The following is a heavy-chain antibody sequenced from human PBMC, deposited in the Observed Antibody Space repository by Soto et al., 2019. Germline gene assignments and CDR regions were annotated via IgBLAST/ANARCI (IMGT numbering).Heavy chain of an antibody. CDR2: IVPVFGRP. Sequence: ASVKVSCKASGGSFSNFGIGWVRQAPGQGLEWMGGIVPVFGRPNYAQRFRGRLTITADESTSTGYMELISLRSDDTAVYYCAREGSGYNFWGQGTQVTISS. D-gene: IGHD5-12*01. CDR1: GGSFSNFG. CDR3: AREGSGYNF. J-gene: IGHJ4*02. V-gene: IGHV1-69*13.